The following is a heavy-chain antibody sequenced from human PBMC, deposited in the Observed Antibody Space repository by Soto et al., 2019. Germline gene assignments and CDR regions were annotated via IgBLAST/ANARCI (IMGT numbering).Heavy chain of an antibody. CDR2: ISYDGSNK. CDR3: ARSPYSVSYLAYFDY. V-gene: IGHV3-30*03. CDR1: GFTFSSYG. J-gene: IGHJ4*02. Sequence: QVQLVESGGGVVQPGRSLRLSCAASGFTFSSYGMHWVRQAPGKWLEWVAVISYDGSNKYYADSVKGRFTISRDNSKNTLYLQMNSLRAEDTAVYYCARSPYSVSYLAYFDYWGQGPLVTVSS. D-gene: IGHD1-26*01.